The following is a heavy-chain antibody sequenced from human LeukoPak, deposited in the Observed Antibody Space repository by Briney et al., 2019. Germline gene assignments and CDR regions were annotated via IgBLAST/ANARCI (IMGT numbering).Heavy chain of an antibody. CDR2: IRYDGSG. CDR3: AKGEKMATTLDY. J-gene: IGHJ4*02. V-gene: IGHV3-30*02. CDR1: GFTFSTYG. Sequence: GGSLRLSCAASGFTFSTYGMHWVRQAPGKGLEWVAFIRYDGSGYADSVKGRFTISRDNSKNTLYLQMNSLRAEDTAVYYCAKGEKMATTLDYWGQGTLVTVSS. D-gene: IGHD5-12*01.